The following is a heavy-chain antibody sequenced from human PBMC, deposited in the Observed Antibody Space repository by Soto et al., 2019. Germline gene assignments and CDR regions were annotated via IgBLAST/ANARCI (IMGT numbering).Heavy chain of an antibody. Sequence: QVQLVQSGAEVKKPGASVKVSCKATGHTFSNYGISWVRQVPGQGLEWMGWISVYKGKTNYAQKFQGRVIMTTDTSTSTVYMELRTLRSDDTAVYYCARDHIIPAVGTLDYWGQGTLVIVSS. V-gene: IGHV1-18*01. J-gene: IGHJ4*02. CDR3: ARDHIIPAVGTLDY. D-gene: IGHD6-13*01. CDR2: ISVYKGKT. CDR1: GHTFSNYG.